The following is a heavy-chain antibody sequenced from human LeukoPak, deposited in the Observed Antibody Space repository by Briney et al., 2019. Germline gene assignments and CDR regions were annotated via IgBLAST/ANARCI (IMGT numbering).Heavy chain of an antibody. J-gene: IGHJ4*02. Sequence: GGSLRLSCAASGFTFSSYGIHWVRQAPGKGLEWVAIISYDGSNKYYADSVKGRFTISRDNSKNTLYLQMNSLRAEDTAVYYCTHGSMYQLDYWGQGTLVTVSS. CDR2: ISYDGSNK. CDR1: GFTFSSYG. V-gene: IGHV3-30*03. D-gene: IGHD2-2*01. CDR3: THGSMYQLDY.